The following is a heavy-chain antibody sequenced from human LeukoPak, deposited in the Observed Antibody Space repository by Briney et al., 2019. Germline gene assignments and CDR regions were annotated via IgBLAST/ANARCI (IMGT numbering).Heavy chain of an antibody. D-gene: IGHD3-10*01. CDR1: GGSISNYC. CDR3: ARDRASDGSDQLDP. J-gene: IGHJ5*02. CDR2: ICSSGST. Sequence: PSETLSLTCTVSGGSISNYCSTWIRQPAGKGLEWTGRICSSGSTIYNPSLKSRVTMSLDMSNNQFSLKLSSVTAADTAVYYCARDRASDGSDQLDPWGQGILVTVSA. V-gene: IGHV4-4*07.